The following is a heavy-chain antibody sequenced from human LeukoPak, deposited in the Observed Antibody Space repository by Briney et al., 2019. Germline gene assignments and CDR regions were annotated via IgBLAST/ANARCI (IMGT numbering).Heavy chain of an antibody. Sequence: SETLSLTCTVSGGSISSYYWSWIRQPAGKGLEWIRRIYTSGSTNYNPSLKSRVNMSVDMSKSQLLSSVTAADTAVYYCARKSGYARDYWGQGNLVTVSS. CDR3: ARKSGYARDY. CDR2: IYTSGST. D-gene: IGHD5-12*01. V-gene: IGHV4-4*07. J-gene: IGHJ4*02. CDR1: GGSISSYY.